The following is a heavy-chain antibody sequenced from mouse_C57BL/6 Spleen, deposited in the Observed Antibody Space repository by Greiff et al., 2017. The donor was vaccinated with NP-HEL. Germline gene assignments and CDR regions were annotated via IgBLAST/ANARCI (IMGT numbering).Heavy chain of an antibody. J-gene: IGHJ2*01. V-gene: IGHV14-4*01. CDR3: TTGTTVVEGY. CDR1: GFNIKDDY. Sequence: EVQLQQSGAELVRPGASVKLSCTASGFNIKDDYMHWVKQRPEQGLEWIGWIDPENGDTEYASKVQGKATITADTSSNTAYLQLSSLTSEDTAVYYCTTGTTVVEGYWGQGTTLTVSS. CDR2: IDPENGDT. D-gene: IGHD1-1*01.